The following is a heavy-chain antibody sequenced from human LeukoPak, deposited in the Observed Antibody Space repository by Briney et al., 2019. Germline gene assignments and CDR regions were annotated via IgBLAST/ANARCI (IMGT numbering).Heavy chain of an antibody. CDR2: IKRDGSEK. D-gene: IGHD6-13*01. CDR3: AGSNWYV. Sequence: PGGSLRLSCADSGFTFSSYWMSWVRQAPGKGLEWVASIKRDGSEKYYVDSVKGRFTMSSDTAKKSMYLQMNSLRVEDTAVYYCAGSNWYVWGQGTLVTVSS. J-gene: IGHJ4*02. CDR1: GFTFSSYW. V-gene: IGHV3-7*01.